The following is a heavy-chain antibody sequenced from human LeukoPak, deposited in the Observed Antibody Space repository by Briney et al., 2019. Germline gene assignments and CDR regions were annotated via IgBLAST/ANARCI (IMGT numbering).Heavy chain of an antibody. V-gene: IGHV3-43D*03. Sequence: GGSLRLSCAASGFTFDDYAMHWVRQAPGKGLEWVSLISWDGGSTYYADSVKGRFTVSRDNSKNSLYLQMNSLRAEDTALYYCAKDMWQQLVGGAFDYWGQGTLVTVSS. CDR2: ISWDGGST. J-gene: IGHJ4*02. D-gene: IGHD6-13*01. CDR3: AKDMWQQLVGGAFDY. CDR1: GFTFDDYA.